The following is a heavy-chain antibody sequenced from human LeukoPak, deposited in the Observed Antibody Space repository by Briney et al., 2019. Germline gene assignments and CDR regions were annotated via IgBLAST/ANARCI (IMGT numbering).Heavy chain of an antibody. CDR2: ISSSSSYI. CDR3: AKDFYDSSGYFDY. CDR1: GFTFSSYA. V-gene: IGHV3-21*04. J-gene: IGHJ4*02. Sequence: GGSLRLSCAASGFTFSSYAMNWVRQAPGKGLEWVSSISSSSSYIYYADSVKGRFTISRDNAKNTLYLQMNSLRAEDTAVYYCAKDFYDSSGYFDYWGQGTLVTVSS. D-gene: IGHD3-22*01.